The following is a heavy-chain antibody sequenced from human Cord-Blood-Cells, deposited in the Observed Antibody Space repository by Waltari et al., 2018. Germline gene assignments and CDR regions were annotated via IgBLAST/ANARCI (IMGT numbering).Heavy chain of an antibody. CDR3: ARDRGIYYFDY. CDR1: GFTVSSNY. V-gene: IGHV3-66*01. J-gene: IGHJ4*02. Sequence: EVQLVESGGGLVQPGGSLRLSCAASGFTVSSNYMSWVRQAPGKGLEWVSVVYVGGSTYYADSVKGRFTISRDNSKNTLYLQMNSLRAEDTAVYYCARDRGIYYFDYWGQGTLVTVSS. CDR2: VYVGGST.